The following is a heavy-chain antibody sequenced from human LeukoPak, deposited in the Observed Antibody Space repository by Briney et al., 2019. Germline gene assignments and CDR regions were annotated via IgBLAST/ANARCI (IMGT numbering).Heavy chain of an antibody. J-gene: IGHJ4*02. CDR1: GFTFSDYW. CDR3: ARWRRDHSEFDF. Sequence: GGSLRLSCAASGFTFSDYWMAWVRQAPGKGLEWVANIKRDGSFAEYGDSLEGRFIISRDNGENSLFLQMSGLRVEDTAVYHCARWRRDHSEFDFWGQGTLVTVSS. V-gene: IGHV3-7*01. D-gene: IGHD1-14*01. CDR2: IKRDGSFA.